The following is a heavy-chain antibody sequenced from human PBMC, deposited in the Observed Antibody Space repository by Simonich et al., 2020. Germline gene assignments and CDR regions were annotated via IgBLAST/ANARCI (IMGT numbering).Heavy chain of an antibody. V-gene: IGHV1-2*02. CDR3: ARSSDLLNWNDGPYY. D-gene: IGHD1-1*01. CDR1: GYTFTGYY. CDR2: TNQKRDGK. J-gene: IGHJ4*02. Sequence: QVQLVRSGAEVKKPGASVKVSCKASGYTFTGYYMNWVRQAPGQGLEWMGGTNQKRDGKNDEQKVQGRVTMTRDTSISTAYMELSRLRSDDTAVYYCARSSDLLNWNDGPYYWGQGTLVTVSS.